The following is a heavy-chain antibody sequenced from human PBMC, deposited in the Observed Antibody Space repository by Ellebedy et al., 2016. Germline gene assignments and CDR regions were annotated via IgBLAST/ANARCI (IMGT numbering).Heavy chain of an antibody. J-gene: IGHJ1*01. CDR3: ARDGSVGDFQH. D-gene: IGHD3-10*01. CDR2: ISSSSSYT. Sequence: GGSLRLXCAASGFTFSDYYMSWIRQAPGKGLEWVSYISSSSSYTNYADSVKGRFTISRDNSKNTLYLQMNSLRAEDTAVYYCARDGSVGDFQHWGQGTLVTVSS. CDR1: GFTFSDYY. V-gene: IGHV3-11*05.